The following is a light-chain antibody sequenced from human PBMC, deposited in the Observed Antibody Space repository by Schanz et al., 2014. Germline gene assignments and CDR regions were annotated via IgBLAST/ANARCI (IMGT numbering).Light chain of an antibody. CDR3: QQYSEWPPLT. CDR2: GAS. Sequence: IVMTQSPGTLSLSPGDRATLSCRASQSVSSSYLAWYQQKPGQAPRLLIYGASTRATGVPARFSGSGSGTYFTLSISSLQSEDFAVYYCQQYSEWPPLTFGQGTKVEV. CDR1: QSVSSSY. J-gene: IGKJ1*01. V-gene: IGKV3-15*01.